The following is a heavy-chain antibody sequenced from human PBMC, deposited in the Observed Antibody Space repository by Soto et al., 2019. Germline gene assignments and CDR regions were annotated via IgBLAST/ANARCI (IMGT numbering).Heavy chain of an antibody. V-gene: IGHV1-8*01. CDR3: AWARSGWFDW. D-gene: IGHD2-15*01. J-gene: IGHJ5*01. CDR2: MNPNSGNT. CDR1: GYTFTSYD. Sequence: QVQLVQSGAEVKKPGASVKVSCKASGYTFTSYDINWVRQATGQGLGWMGWMNPNSGNTGYAQKVKGRVTMTRNTSISRAYMELRSMRSEDTAVYYCAWARSGWFDWWGHGPLVNVS.